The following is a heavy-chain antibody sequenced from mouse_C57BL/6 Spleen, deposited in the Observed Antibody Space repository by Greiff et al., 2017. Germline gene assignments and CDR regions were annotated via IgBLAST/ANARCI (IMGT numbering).Heavy chain of an antibody. CDR2: ISDGGSYT. CDR1: GFTFSSYA. CDR3: ARDGSSNYYAMDY. D-gene: IGHD1-1*01. V-gene: IGHV5-4*01. J-gene: IGHJ4*01. Sequence: DVLLLQSGGGLVKPGGSLKLSCAASGFTFSSYAMSWVRQTPEKRLEWVATISDGGSYTYYPDNVKGRFTISRDNAKNNLYLQMSHLKSEDTAMYYCARDGSSNYYAMDYWGQGTSVTVSS.